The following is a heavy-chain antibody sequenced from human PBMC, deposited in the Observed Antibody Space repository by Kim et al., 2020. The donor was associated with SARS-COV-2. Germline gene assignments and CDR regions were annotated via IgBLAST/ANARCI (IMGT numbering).Heavy chain of an antibody. J-gene: IGHJ6*03. CDR1: GFTFSSYA. V-gene: IGHV3-23*01. CDR2: ISGSGGST. D-gene: IGHD4-4*01. CDR3: ANLPLRYSNYYYYYYIDI. Sequence: LSLTCAASGFTFSSYAMSWVRQAPGKGLEWVSAISGSGGSTYYADSVKGRFTISRDNSKNTLYLQMNSLRAEDPAVYYCANLPLRYSNYYYYYYIDI.